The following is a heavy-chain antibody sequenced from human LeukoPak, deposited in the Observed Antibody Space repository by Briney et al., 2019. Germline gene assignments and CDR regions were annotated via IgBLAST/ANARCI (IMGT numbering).Heavy chain of an antibody. CDR1: VYTFTGYY. CDR2: INPNSGGT. J-gene: IGHJ4*02. D-gene: IGHD6-19*01. CDR3: ARVKPFSNGWDYDY. Sequence: ASVKVSCKASVYTFTGYYMHWVRQAPGQGLEWMGWINPNSGGTNYAQKFQGRVTVTRDTSISTVYMELSRLRFDETAVYYCARVKPFSNGWDYDYWGQGTLVTVSS. V-gene: IGHV1-2*02.